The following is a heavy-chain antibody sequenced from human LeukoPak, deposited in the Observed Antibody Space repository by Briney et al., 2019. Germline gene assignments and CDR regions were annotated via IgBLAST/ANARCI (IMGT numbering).Heavy chain of an antibody. D-gene: IGHD6-6*01. J-gene: IGHJ6*02. V-gene: IGHV3-48*01. CDR3: ARTRGSSSSYYYYGMDV. CDR1: GFTFTTYG. CDR2: LSGRSNSI. Sequence: GGSLRLSCAASGFTFTTYGMNWVRQAPGKGLEWVSYLSGRSNSIYYAESVKGRFTISRDISKNTLYLQMNSLRAEDTAVYYCARTRGSSSSYYYYGMDVWGQGTTVTVSS.